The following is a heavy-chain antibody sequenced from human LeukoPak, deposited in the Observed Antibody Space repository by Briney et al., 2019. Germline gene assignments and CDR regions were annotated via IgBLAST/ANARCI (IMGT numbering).Heavy chain of an antibody. CDR3: AKDHLPGIVVAGRDY. CDR1: GYTFTSYY. CDR2: INPSGGST. V-gene: IGHV1-46*01. Sequence: GASVKVSCKASGYTFTSYYMHWVRQAPGQGLEWMGIINPSGGSTSYAQKFQGRVTMTRDTSTSTVYMELSSLRSEDTAVYYCAKDHLPGIVVAGRDYWGQGTLVTVSS. J-gene: IGHJ4*02. D-gene: IGHD6-19*01.